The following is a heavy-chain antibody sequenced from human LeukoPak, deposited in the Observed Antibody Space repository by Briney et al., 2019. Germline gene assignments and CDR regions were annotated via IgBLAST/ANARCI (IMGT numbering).Heavy chain of an antibody. J-gene: IGHJ4*02. CDR1: GGTFSSYA. CDR3: ARDDYGGNYFDY. Sequence: SVKVSCKASGGTFSSYAISWVRQAPGQGLEWMGGIIPIFGTANYAQKFQGRVTITADKSTSTAYMELSSLRSEDTAVYYCARDDYGGNYFDYWGQGTLVTVSS. CDR2: IIPIFGTA. V-gene: IGHV1-69*06. D-gene: IGHD4-23*01.